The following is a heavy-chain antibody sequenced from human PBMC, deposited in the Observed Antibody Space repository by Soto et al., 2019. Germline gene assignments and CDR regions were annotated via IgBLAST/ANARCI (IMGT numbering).Heavy chain of an antibody. J-gene: IGHJ5*01. V-gene: IGHV2-5*02. CDR3: TLAKLYCIDTYCSTWFDS. D-gene: IGHD2-15*01. Sequence: QITLKESGPTLVKPTQTLTLTCTFSGFSLSTTGVGVGWIRQPAGKALEWLAPIYWDDDKRYSPSLKSRLTXXKHXAKIQVVLTMTAMDPADTASYYCTLAKLYCIDTYCSTWFDSWGQGTLVTVSS. CDR2: IYWDDDK. CDR1: GFSLSTTGVG.